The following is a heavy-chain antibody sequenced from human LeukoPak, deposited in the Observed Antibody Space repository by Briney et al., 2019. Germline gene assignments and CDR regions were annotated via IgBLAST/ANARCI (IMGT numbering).Heavy chain of an antibody. V-gene: IGHV3-66*01. CDR3: ARGETARVDY. Sequence: GGSLRLSCAASGFTVSSNYMSWVRQAPGKGLEWVSLIYSGGSTYYADSVKGRFTIFRDSSKNTLYLQMNNLRAEDTAVYYCARGETARVDYWGQGILVTVSS. J-gene: IGHJ4*02. CDR1: GFTVSSNY. CDR2: IYSGGST. D-gene: IGHD3-16*01.